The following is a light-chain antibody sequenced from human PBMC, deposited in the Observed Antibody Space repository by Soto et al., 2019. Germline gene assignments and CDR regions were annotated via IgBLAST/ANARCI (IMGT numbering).Light chain of an antibody. Sequence: VCTQSPGTLSLFPGESATLYCRSSQSVSSATVAWYQQRPGQAPRLLIYRASSRATGVPDRFSGGGSGTDFTLTISRLEPEDLAVYYCQQYDNSPITFGQGTRLEIK. V-gene: IGKV3-20*01. CDR2: RAS. CDR1: QSVSSAT. CDR3: QQYDNSPIT. J-gene: IGKJ5*01.